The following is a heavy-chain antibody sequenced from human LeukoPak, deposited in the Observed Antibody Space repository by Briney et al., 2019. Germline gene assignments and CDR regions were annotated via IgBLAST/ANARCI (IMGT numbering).Heavy chain of an antibody. CDR2: MNPNSGNT. J-gene: IGHJ6*03. D-gene: IGHD6-6*01. V-gene: IGHV1-8*03. Sequence: GASVKVSCKASGYTFTSYDINWVRQATGQGLEWMGWMNPNSGNTGYAQKFQGRVTITRNTSISTAYMELSSLRSEDTAVYYCARGVAARQPYYYYYYYMDVWGKGTTVTVSS. CDR3: ARGVAARQPYYYYYYYMDV. CDR1: GYTFTSYD.